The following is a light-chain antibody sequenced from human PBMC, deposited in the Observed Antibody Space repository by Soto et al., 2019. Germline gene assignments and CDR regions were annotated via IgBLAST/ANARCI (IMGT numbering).Light chain of an antibody. CDR3: QQRSSPPGLT. CDR1: QSVSNY. Sequence: EIVLAQSPATLSLCPGERATLSCRASQSVSNYLAWYQQTPGQTPRLLIYDASNRATGIPARFSGSGSGTDFTLTISSLEPEDFAVYYCQQRSSPPGLTFGRGTKVDIK. V-gene: IGKV3-11*01. CDR2: DAS. J-gene: IGKJ4*01.